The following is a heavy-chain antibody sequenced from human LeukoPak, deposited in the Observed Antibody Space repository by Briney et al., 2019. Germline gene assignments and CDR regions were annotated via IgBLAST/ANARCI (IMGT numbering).Heavy chain of an antibody. CDR1: GFSFSMYS. Sequence: PGGSLRLSCAASGFSFSMYSMSWTRQAPGKGLEWVSVISDNGAVTFYGDSVKGRFTISRDNSKNTLYLQMNSLRAEDTAVYYCASHITVWGSGRYPLPRFDPWGQGTLVTVSS. V-gene: IGHV3-23*01. D-gene: IGHD3-10*01. J-gene: IGHJ5*02. CDR3: ASHITVWGSGRYPLPRFDP. CDR2: ISDNGAVT.